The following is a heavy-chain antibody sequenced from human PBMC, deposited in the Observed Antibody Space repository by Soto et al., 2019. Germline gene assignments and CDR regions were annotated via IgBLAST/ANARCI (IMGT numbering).Heavy chain of an antibody. CDR2: IWFDGSNK. V-gene: IGHV3-33*01. CDR3: ATTAPY. D-gene: IGHD5-18*01. Sequence: QVQLVESGGGVVQPGRSLRLSCAASGFTFSSYGMHWVRQAPGKGLEWVAVIWFDGSNKFYADSVKGRFTISRDNSKNTVPLKRNSRGEEDSAAYYCATTAPYWAKGTRVPVSS. CDR1: GFTFSSYG. J-gene: IGHJ4*02.